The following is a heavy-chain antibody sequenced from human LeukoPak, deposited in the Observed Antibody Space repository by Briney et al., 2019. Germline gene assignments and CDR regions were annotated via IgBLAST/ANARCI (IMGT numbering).Heavy chain of an antibody. D-gene: IGHD3-22*01. CDR3: TRDCPDYYGSSGYYPAP. J-gene: IGHJ5*02. Sequence: GGSLRLSCTASGFTFGDYAMSWVRQAPGKGLEWVGFIRSKAYGGTTEYAASVKGRFTISRDDSKSIAYLQMNSLKTEDTAVYYCTRDCPDYYGSSGYYPAPWGQGTLVTVSS. V-gene: IGHV3-49*04. CDR1: GFTFGDYA. CDR2: IRSKAYGGTT.